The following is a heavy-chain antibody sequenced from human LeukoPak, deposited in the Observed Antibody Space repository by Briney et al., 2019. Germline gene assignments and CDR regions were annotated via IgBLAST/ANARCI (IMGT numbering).Heavy chain of an antibody. CDR3: AKSAGSADFYYYYYMDV. CDR2: ISWDGGST. Sequence: GGSLRLSCAASGFTFDDYAMHWVRQAPGKGLEWVSLISWDGGSTYYADSVKGRFTISRDNSKNSLYLQMNSLRAEDTALYYCAKSAGSADFYYYYYMDVWGKGTTVTVSS. J-gene: IGHJ6*03. V-gene: IGHV3-43D*03. CDR1: GFTFDDYA.